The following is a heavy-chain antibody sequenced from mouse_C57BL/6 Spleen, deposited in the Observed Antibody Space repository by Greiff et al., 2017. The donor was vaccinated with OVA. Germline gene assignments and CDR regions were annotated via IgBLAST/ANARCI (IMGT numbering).Heavy chain of an antibody. CDR1: GYTFTSYW. V-gene: IGHV1-64*01. J-gene: IGHJ3*01. CDR3: ASDGSVSPFAY. Sequence: QVQLQQPGAELVKPGASVKLSCKASGYTFTSYWMHWVKQRPGQGLEWIGMIHPNSGSTNYNEKFKSKATLTVDKSSITAYMQLSSLPSSVSAVSYCASDGSVSPFAYWGQGTLVTVSA. D-gene: IGHD3-2*02. CDR2: IHPNSGST.